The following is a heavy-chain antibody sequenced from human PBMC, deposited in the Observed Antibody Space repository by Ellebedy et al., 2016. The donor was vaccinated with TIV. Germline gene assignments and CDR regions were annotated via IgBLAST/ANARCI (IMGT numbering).Heavy chain of an antibody. D-gene: IGHD2-21*02. CDR1: DDSISRDKW. Sequence: MPSETLSLTCGVSDDSISRDKWWTWARQAPGRALEWIGEIHHTKGTNYNPSLKSRVSMSVDKSKNQFSLNITSVTAADTAVYFCARGGDWLFDNWGQGILVTVSS. CDR3: ARGGDWLFDN. V-gene: IGHV4-4*02. CDR2: IHHTKGT. J-gene: IGHJ4*02.